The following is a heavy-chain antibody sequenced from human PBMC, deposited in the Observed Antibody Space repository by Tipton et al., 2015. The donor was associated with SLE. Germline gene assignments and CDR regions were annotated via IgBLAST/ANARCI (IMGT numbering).Heavy chain of an antibody. J-gene: IGHJ4*02. D-gene: IGHD5-12*01. CDR2: IGRGGDI. V-gene: IGHV3-13*01. CDR1: GFTFSRSD. Sequence: SLRLSCAASGFTFSRSDMHWVRQTTEGLEWVAAIGRGGDIYYSASVKGRFTISRDNAKSTLYLQMSSLRAEDTAIYYCARGDSGYSVVWGQGTLVTVSS. CDR3: ARGDSGYSVV.